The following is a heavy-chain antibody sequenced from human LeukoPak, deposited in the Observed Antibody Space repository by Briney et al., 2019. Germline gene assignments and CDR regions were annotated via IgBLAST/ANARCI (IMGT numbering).Heavy chain of an antibody. Sequence: GGSLRLSCTASGFTFGDYAMSWVRQAPGKGLEWVAFILFDGSNKYYADSVKGRFTISRDNAKNSLYLQMNNLRAEDTAVYYCAELGITMIGGVWGKGTTVTISS. CDR2: ILFDGSNK. D-gene: IGHD3-10*02. CDR1: GFTFGDYA. CDR3: AELGITMIGGV. V-gene: IGHV3-30*02. J-gene: IGHJ6*04.